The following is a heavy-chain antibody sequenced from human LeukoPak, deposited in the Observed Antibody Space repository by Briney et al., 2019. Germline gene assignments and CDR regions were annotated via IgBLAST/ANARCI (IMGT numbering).Heavy chain of an antibody. CDR1: GGSFSGYY. CDR2: INHSGNT. V-gene: IGHV4-34*01. Sequence: SETLSLTCAVYGGSFSGYYWSWIRQPPGKGLEWIGEINHSGNTNYNPSLKSRVTISVDTSKNQFSLKLSSVTAADTAVYYCARVEIYYYHMDVWGKGTTVTISS. D-gene: IGHD5-24*01. J-gene: IGHJ6*03. CDR3: ARVEIYYYHMDV.